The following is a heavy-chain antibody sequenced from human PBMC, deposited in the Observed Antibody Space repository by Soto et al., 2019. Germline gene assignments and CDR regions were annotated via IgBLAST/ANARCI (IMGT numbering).Heavy chain of an antibody. CDR2: IYTSGST. D-gene: IGHD4-17*01. J-gene: IGHJ4*02. CDR1: GGSISSYY. V-gene: IGHV4-4*07. Sequence: QVQLQESGPGLVKPSETLSLTCTVSGGSISSYYWSWIRQPAGKGLEWIGRIYTSGSTNYTPSLKCRVAMSVDTSKNPFSLKLSSVTAADTAVYYCARESTVTTRELDYWGQGTLVTVSS. CDR3: ARESTVTTRELDY.